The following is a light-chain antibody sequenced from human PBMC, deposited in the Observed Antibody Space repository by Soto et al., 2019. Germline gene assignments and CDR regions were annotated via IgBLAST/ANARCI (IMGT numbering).Light chain of an antibody. J-gene: IGKJ1*01. Sequence: EIVLTQSPATLSLSPGERATLSCRASQSVSSWLAWYQQKPGQAPRLLIYDTYKRATGIPARFSGSGSGTDFTLTISRLEPEDFAVYYCQQYGSSPRTFGQGTKVDIK. V-gene: IGKV3-20*01. CDR3: QQYGSSPRT. CDR1: QSVSSW. CDR2: DTY.